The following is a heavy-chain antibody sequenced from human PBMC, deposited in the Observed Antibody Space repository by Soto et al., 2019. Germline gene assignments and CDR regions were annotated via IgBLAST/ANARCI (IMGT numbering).Heavy chain of an antibody. Sequence: QVQLVQSGAEVKKPGASVKVSCKASGYTFTSYGISWVRQAPGQGLEWMGWISAYNGNTNYAQKLQDRVTMTTDTSKSTVYMALRRLSSDDAGVCYCAGERVVRRFGSWGQGNLVTVSS. CDR2: ISAYNGNT. J-gene: IGHJ4*02. D-gene: IGHD2-15*01. V-gene: IGHV1-18*01. CDR1: GYTFTSYG. CDR3: AGERVVRRFGS.